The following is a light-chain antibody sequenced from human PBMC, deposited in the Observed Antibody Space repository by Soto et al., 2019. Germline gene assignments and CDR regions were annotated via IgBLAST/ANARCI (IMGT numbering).Light chain of an antibody. V-gene: IGLV2-14*01. CDR1: SSDVGGYNY. CDR2: DVS. Sequence: QSVLTQPASVSGSPGQSIAISCTETSSDVGGYNYVSWYQQHPGKAPKLIVYDVSNRPSGVSNRFSGSKSGNTASLTISGLQAEDEADYYCSSYTSSSTYVFGTGTKLTVL. J-gene: IGLJ1*01. CDR3: SSYTSSSTYV.